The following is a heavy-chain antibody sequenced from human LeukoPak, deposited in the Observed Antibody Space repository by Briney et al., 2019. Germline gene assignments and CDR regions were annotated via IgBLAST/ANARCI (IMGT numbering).Heavy chain of an antibody. V-gene: IGHV3-7*04. CDR1: GFTFSSYW. CDR3: ARVDIVVVPAARGGYYYYYYMDV. D-gene: IGHD2-2*01. J-gene: IGHJ6*03. Sequence: GGSLRLSCAASGFTFSSYWMSWVRQAPGKGLEGVANIKQDGSEKYYVDSVKGRFTISRDNAKNSLYLQMNSLRAEDTAVYYCARVDIVVVPAARGGYYYYYYMDVWGKGTTVTVSS. CDR2: IKQDGSEK.